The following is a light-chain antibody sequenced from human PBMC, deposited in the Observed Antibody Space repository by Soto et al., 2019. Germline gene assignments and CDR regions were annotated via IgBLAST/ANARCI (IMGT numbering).Light chain of an antibody. CDR3: QQYDAWPLT. J-gene: IGKJ4*01. V-gene: IGKV3-15*01. CDR2: DAI. CDR1: QNIHNH. Sequence: DKLMSQSPATLSVSPGERVTLSCRASQNIHNHMSWFLQKPGQTPRLLIYDAIIRAADVPARFSGSWSGTECTLTLNSLQSEDFAVYYCQQYDAWPLTFGGGTKVEIK.